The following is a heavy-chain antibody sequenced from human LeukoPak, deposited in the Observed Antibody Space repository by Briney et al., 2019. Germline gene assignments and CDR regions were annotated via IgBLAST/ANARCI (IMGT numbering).Heavy chain of an antibody. D-gene: IGHD2-15*01. J-gene: IGHJ5*02. CDR1: GDSISTSNSY. V-gene: IGHV4-39*07. CDR3: AFGYCSGGSCYSRPPRNWFDP. CDR2: IYYSGNT. Sequence: SETLSLTCTVSGDSISTSNSYWGWIRQPPGKGLEWIGSIYYSGNTYYNPSLKSRVTISVDTSKNQFSLKLSSVTAADTAVYYCAFGYCSGGSCYSRPPRNWFDPWGQGTLVTVSS.